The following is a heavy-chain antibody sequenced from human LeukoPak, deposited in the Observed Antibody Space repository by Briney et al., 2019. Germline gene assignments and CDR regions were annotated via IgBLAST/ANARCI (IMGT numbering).Heavy chain of an antibody. CDR2: ISAYNGNT. Sequence: ASVKVSCKASGYTFTSYGISWVRQAPGQGLEWMGWISAYNGNTNYAQKLQGRVTMTTDTSTSTAYMELRSLRSDDTAVYYCARVRLPPPGPMKYNWFDPWGQGTLATVSS. CDR3: ARVRLPPPGPMKYNWFDP. CDR1: GYTFTSYG. J-gene: IGHJ5*02. V-gene: IGHV1-18*01.